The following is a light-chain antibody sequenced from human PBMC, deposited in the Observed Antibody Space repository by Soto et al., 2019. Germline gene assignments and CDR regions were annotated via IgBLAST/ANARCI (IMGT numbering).Light chain of an antibody. CDR1: SSDVGGYNH. Sequence: QSVLTQPASVSGSPGQSITISCTGTSSDVGGYNHVSWYQQHPGKAPKLMIYEVSNRPSGVSNRFSGSKSGNTASLTISGLQAEDEAEYYCISYTSSSTLEVFGTGTKVTVL. J-gene: IGLJ1*01. CDR3: ISYTSSSTLEV. V-gene: IGLV2-14*01. CDR2: EVS.